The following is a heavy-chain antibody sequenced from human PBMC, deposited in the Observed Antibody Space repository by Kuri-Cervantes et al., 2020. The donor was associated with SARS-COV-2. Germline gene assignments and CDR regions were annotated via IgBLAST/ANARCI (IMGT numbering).Heavy chain of an antibody. CDR1: GGSISSSNYY. Sequence: GPLRLSCTVSGGSISSSNYYWGWIRQPPGKGLEWIGSIYYSGSTHYNPSLKSRVSISVDTSRNQFSLKVSSVTAADTAVYSCARQHLGYYMDVWGKGTTVTVSS. CDR2: IYYSGST. CDR3: ARQHLGYYMDV. J-gene: IGHJ6*03. V-gene: IGHV4-39*01.